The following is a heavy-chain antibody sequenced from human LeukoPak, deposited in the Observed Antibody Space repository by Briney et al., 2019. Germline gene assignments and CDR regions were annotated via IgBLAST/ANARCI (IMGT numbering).Heavy chain of an antibody. J-gene: IGHJ5*02. Sequence: GGSLRLSCAASGFTFSSYSMNWVRQAPGKGLEWVSSISSSSSYIYYADSVKGRFTISRDNAKNSLYLQMNSLRAEDTAVYYCARDLTYSSGYYRLRRNNWFDPWGQGTLVTVSS. CDR2: ISSSSSYI. CDR1: GFTFSSYS. D-gene: IGHD3-22*01. CDR3: ARDLTYSSGYYRLRRNNWFDP. V-gene: IGHV3-21*01.